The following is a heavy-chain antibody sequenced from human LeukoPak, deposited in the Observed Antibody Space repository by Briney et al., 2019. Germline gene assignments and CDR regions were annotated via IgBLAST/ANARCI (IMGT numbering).Heavy chain of an antibody. CDR1: AFTFDDYA. CDR3: ANENYYGSGSYPDY. Sequence: GGSLRLSCAASAFTFDDYAMHWVRQAPGKGLEWVSGISRNSGAIGYADSMKGRFTISRDNAKNSLFLQMNSLRAEDTAVYYCANENYYGSGSYPDYWGQGTLVTVSS. J-gene: IGHJ4*02. V-gene: IGHV3-9*01. CDR2: ISRNSGAI. D-gene: IGHD3-10*01.